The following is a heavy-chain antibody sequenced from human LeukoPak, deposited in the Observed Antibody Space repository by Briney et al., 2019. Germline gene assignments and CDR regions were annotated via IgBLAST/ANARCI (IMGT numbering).Heavy chain of an antibody. D-gene: IGHD4-17*01. V-gene: IGHV4-34*01. CDR2: INHSGST. J-gene: IGHJ1*01. Sequence: SETLSLTCAVYGGSFSGYYWSWIRQPPGKGLEWIGEINHSGSTNYNPSLKSRVTISVDTSKNQFSLKLSSVTAADTAVYYCARGGWGGDYEYFQHWGQGTLVTVSP. CDR3: ARGGWGGDYEYFQH. CDR1: GGSFSGYY.